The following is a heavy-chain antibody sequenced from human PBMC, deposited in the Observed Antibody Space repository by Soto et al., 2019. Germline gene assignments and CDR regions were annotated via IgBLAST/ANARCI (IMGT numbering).Heavy chain of an antibody. J-gene: IGHJ4*02. V-gene: IGHV3-23*01. CDR1: GFTFSSYA. CDR3: AKGLLWFGDLDY. CDR2: ISGSGGST. Sequence: GGYLRLSCAASGFTFSSYAMSWVRQAPGKGLEWVSAISGSGGSTYYADSVKGRFTISRDNSKNTLYLQMNSLRAEDTAVYYCAKGLLWFGDLDYWGQGTLVTVSS. D-gene: IGHD3-10*01.